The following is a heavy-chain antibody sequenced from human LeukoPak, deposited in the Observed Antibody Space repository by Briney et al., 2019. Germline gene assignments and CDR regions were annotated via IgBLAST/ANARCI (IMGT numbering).Heavy chain of an antibody. Sequence: PSETLSLTCAVYGGSFSGYYWSWIRQPPGKGLEWIGEINQSGSTNYNPSLKSRVTISVDTSKNQFSLKLSSVTAADTAVYYCARGRRYFDWLFPFDYWGQGTLVTVSS. D-gene: IGHD3-9*01. V-gene: IGHV4-34*01. CDR1: GGSFSGYY. CDR3: ARGRRYFDWLFPFDY. J-gene: IGHJ4*02. CDR2: INQSGST.